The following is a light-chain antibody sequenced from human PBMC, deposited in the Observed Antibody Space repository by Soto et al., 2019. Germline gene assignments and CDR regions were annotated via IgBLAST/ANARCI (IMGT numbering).Light chain of an antibody. Sequence: DIHMTQSPSSLSASVGDRVTITCRATQNINTFLNWYQQRPGKAPKVLISGASTLQSGVPSRFGGSGSGTDFTLTISSLQPEDFATYFCQQIFSTPLTFGPGTRVDIK. CDR2: GAS. CDR1: QNINTF. CDR3: QQIFSTPLT. J-gene: IGKJ3*01. V-gene: IGKV1-39*01.